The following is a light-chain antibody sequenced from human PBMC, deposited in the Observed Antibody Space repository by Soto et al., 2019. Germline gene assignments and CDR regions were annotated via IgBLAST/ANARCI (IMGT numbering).Light chain of an antibody. CDR2: SNN. J-gene: IGLJ1*01. CDR1: NSNIGSNS. V-gene: IGLV1-44*01. CDR3: QSYDSSLSAYV. Sequence: QLVLTQPPSASGTPGQTVTITCSGSNSNIGSNSVNWFQHLPGAVPKLLIFSNNQRPSGVPDRFSGSKSGTSASLAISGLQTEDESDYYCQSYDSSLSAYVFGTGTKVTVL.